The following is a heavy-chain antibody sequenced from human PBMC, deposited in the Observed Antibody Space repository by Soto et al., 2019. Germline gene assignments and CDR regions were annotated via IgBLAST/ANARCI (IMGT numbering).Heavy chain of an antibody. CDR3: AREYARWLLSFFDY. CDR1: GFTFSSAW. Sequence: PGGSLRLSCEASGFTFSSAWMRWVRQAPGKGLEWVATIKQDGIEKYYVDSVKGRFTISRDNTKNSLYLQMSSLRADETAVYYCAREYARWLLSFFDYWGQGTVVTVSS. CDR2: IKQDGIEK. D-gene: IGHD5-12*01. V-gene: IGHV3-7*01. J-gene: IGHJ4*02.